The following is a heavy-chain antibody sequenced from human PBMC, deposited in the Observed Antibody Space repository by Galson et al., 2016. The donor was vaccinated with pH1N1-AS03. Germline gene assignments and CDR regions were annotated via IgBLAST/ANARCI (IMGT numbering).Heavy chain of an antibody. D-gene: IGHD1-26*01. Sequence: QSGAEVKEPGESLRISCKASGYTSIYYWIGWVRQMPGKGLEWMGIIYPGDSDTRYSPSFQGQVTISADKSTSTAYLQWRSLKASDTAIYDCARHGGASGSGDWFDPWGQGTLVTVSS. CDR2: IYPGDSDT. CDR1: GYTSIYYW. CDR3: ARHGGASGSGDWFDP. V-gene: IGHV5-51*01. J-gene: IGHJ5*02.